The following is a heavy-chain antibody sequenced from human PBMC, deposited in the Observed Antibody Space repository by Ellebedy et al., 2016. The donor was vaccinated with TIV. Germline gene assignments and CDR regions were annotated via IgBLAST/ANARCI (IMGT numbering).Heavy chain of an antibody. J-gene: IGHJ4*02. CDR1: GGSIGGSDYY. CDR3: ARHWNHNSRPDI. CDR2: IYYTGST. D-gene: IGHD1-14*01. V-gene: IGHV4-39*01. Sequence: SETLSLXXNVSGGSIGGSDYYWGWIRQSTGGGLEWIGTIYYTGSTYYNPSLKSRVSMSVDTANNHFSLKLYSLTASDTAVYYCARHWNHNSRPDIWGQGTRVTVSS.